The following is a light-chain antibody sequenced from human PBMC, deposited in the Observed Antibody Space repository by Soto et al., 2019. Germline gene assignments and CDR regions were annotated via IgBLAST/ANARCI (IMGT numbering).Light chain of an antibody. J-gene: IGKJ4*01. CDR2: ATS. CDR3: QESYTGPAVS. Sequence: DIQMTQSPSSLSASLGDRVTITCRASQNIDNYLNWYQHKPGKAPKLLIYATSTLQSGVPSRFSGSGSGTEFTLTISSLQPEDFATYLCQESYTGPAVSFGGGTKVDIK. CDR1: QNIDNY. V-gene: IGKV1-39*01.